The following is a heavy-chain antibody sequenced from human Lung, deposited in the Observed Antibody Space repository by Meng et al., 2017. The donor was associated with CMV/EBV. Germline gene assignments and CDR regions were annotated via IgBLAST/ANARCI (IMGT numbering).Heavy chain of an antibody. CDR1: GFTFSRYW. J-gene: IGHJ4*02. Sequence: GXSLKISCAASGFTFSRYWMTWVRQAPGKGLEWLANIKEDGSEKYYVESVKGRFTISRDNAKNSLYLEMNSLTVADTAVYYCVKLFDYWGQGTLVTVSS. CDR2: IKEDGSEK. CDR3: VKLFDY. D-gene: IGHD1-7*01. V-gene: IGHV3-7*03.